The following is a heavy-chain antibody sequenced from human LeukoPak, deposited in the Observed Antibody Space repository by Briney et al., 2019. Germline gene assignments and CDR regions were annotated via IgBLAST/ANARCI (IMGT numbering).Heavy chain of an antibody. Sequence: SETLSLTCTVSGVSMSAFQWSWVRQSPEKGLEWIGCVNTKGETNYNPSLKSRVITSVDTSKSQFSLRLTSVTAADAAVYYCATSNDAKIAPFDHWGQGALVTVSS. J-gene: IGHJ4*02. D-gene: IGHD2-8*01. V-gene: IGHV4-4*09. CDR1: GVSMSAFQ. CDR2: VNTKGET. CDR3: ATSNDAKIAPFDH.